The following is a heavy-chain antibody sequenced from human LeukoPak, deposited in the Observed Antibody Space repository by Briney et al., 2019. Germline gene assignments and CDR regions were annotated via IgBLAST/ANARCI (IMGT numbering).Heavy chain of an antibody. CDR3: ARGSRLGVVGRDAFDI. CDR2: ISISSNYI. D-gene: IGHD3-3*01. J-gene: IGHJ3*02. CDR1: GFTFSSYS. V-gene: IGHV3-21*01. Sequence: SGGSLRLSCAASGFTFSSYSMNWVRQAPGKGLEWVSSISISSNYIYYADSVKGRFTISRDNAKNSLYLHLNSLRAEDTAVYYCARGSRLGVVGRDAFDIWGQGTVVTVSS.